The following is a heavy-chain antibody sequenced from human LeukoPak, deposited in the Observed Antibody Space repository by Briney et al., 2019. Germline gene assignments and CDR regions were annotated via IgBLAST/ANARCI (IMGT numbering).Heavy chain of an antibody. Sequence: WVRQAPGKGLEWIGSIYYSGSTYYNPSLKSRVTISVDTSKNQFSLKLSSVTAADTAVYYCARPGGELPPNWFDPWGQGTLVTVSS. J-gene: IGHJ5*02. CDR3: ARPGGELPPNWFDP. D-gene: IGHD2-15*01. CDR2: IYYSGST. V-gene: IGHV4-39*01.